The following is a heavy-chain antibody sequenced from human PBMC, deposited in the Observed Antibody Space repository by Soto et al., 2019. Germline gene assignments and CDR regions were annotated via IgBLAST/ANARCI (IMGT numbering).Heavy chain of an antibody. V-gene: IGHV3-23*01. CDR1: GFTFSSYA. CDR3: AKRRSIDYGTDY. D-gene: IGHD4-17*01. J-gene: IGHJ4*02. Sequence: LRLSCAASGFTFSSYAMSWVRQAPGKGLEWVSAISGSGGSTYYADSVKGRFTISRDNSKNTLYLQMNSLRAEDTAVYYCAKRRSIDYGTDYWGQGTLVTVSS. CDR2: ISGSGGST.